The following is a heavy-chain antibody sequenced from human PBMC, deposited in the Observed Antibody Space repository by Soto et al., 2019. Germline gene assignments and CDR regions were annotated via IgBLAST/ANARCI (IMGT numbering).Heavy chain of an antibody. CDR2: ISYDGSNK. Sequence: GGSLRLSCAASGFTFSSYGMHWVRQAPGKGLEWVAVISYDGSNKYYADSVKGRFTISRDNSKNTLYLQMSSLRAEDTAVYYCAKDLYYYGSGRSGPTVGIDYWGQGTLVTVSS. CDR1: GFTFSSYG. J-gene: IGHJ4*02. D-gene: IGHD3-10*01. V-gene: IGHV3-30*18. CDR3: AKDLYYYGSGRSGPTVGIDY.